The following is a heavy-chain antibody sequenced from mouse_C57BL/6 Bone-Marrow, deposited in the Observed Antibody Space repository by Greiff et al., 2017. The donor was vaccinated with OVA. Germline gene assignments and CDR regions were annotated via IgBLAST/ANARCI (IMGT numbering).Heavy chain of an antibody. CDR2: INPGSGGT. CDR3: ARERDYSNLYAMDY. Sequence: QLQQSGAELVRPGTSVKVSCKASGYAFTNYLIEWVKQRPGQGLEWIGVINPGSGGTNYNEKFKGKATLTADKSSSTAYMQLSSLTSEDSAVYFCARERDYSNLYAMDYWGQGTSVTVSS. CDR1: GYAFTNYL. J-gene: IGHJ4*01. D-gene: IGHD2-5*01. V-gene: IGHV1-54*01.